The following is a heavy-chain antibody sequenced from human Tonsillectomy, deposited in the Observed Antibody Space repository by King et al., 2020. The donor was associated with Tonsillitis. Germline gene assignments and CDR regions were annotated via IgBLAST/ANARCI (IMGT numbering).Heavy chain of an antibody. CDR3: ARDGGYCSGGRCYPKPGFDF. J-gene: IGHJ3*01. Sequence: VQLVESGGGVVQPGRSLRLSCAASGFTFSSYGMHWVRQAPGKGLEWVAVIWYDGSNKNYADSVKGRFTISRENSKNTLYLQMNSLRGEDTAVFYCARDGGYCSGGRCYPKPGFDFWGQGTTVTVSS. V-gene: IGHV3-33*01. CDR1: GFTFSSYG. CDR2: IWYDGSNK. D-gene: IGHD2-15*01.